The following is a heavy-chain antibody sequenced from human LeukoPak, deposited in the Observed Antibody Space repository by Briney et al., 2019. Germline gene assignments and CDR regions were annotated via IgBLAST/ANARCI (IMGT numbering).Heavy chain of an antibody. CDR2: LSYSGST. Sequence: SDTVSLTCSVSGGSMSSPSFYWAWIRQPPGKGLEWIGNLSYSGSTYYNPSLQSRVTITVDTSKNQFSLKLTSVTAADKAVYYCASMSRGVILGPNYYSYYMDVWGKGATVIVSS. J-gene: IGHJ6*03. V-gene: IGHV4-39*01. D-gene: IGHD3-10*01. CDR1: GGSMSSPSFY. CDR3: ASMSRGVILGPNYYSYYMDV.